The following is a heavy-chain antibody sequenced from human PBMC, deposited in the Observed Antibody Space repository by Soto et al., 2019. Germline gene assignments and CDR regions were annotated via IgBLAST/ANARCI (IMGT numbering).Heavy chain of an antibody. J-gene: IGHJ5*02. V-gene: IGHV4-61*01. CDR3: ARAIAAAGIWFDP. Sequence: SETLSLTCTVSVGSVSSGSYYWTWIRQPPGRGLEWIGYIYYSGSTNYNPSLKSRVTISVDTSKNQFSLKLSSVTAADTAVYYCARAIAAAGIWFDPWGQGTLVTVPQ. D-gene: IGHD6-13*01. CDR2: IYYSGST. CDR1: VGSVSSGSYY.